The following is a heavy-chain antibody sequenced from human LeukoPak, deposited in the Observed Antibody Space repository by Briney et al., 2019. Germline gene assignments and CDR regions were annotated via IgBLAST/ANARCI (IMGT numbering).Heavy chain of an antibody. CDR3: AKGPLVDTAMVTWGYYFDY. V-gene: IGHV3-21*01. Sequence: AGGSLRLSCAASGFTFSSYSMNWVRQAPGKGLEWVSSISSSSSYIYYADSVKGRFTISRDNAKNSLYLQMNSLRAEDTAVYYCAKGPLVDTAMVTWGYYFDYWGQGTLVTVSS. CDR2: ISSSSSYI. J-gene: IGHJ4*02. CDR1: GFTFSSYS. D-gene: IGHD5-18*01.